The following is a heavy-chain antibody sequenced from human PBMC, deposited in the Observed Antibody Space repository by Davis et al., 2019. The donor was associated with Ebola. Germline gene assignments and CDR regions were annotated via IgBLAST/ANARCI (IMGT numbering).Heavy chain of an antibody. CDR2: INHSGST. D-gene: IGHD1-26*01. CDR1: GGSISSSSYY. Sequence: SETLSLTCTVSGGSISSSSYYWSWIRQPPGKGLEWIGEINHSGSTNYNPSLKSRVTISVDTSKNQFSLKLSSVTAADTAVYYCARQGISTIQPWGAFDIWDQGTMVTVSS. CDR3: ARQGISTIQPWGAFDI. J-gene: IGHJ3*02. V-gene: IGHV4-39*01.